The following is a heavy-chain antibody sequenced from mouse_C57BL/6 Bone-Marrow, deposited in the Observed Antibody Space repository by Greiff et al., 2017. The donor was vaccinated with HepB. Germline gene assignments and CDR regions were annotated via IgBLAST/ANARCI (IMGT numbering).Heavy chain of an antibody. V-gene: IGHV1-81*01. CDR1: GYTFTSYG. D-gene: IGHD1-1*01. CDR2: IYPRSGNT. CDR3: AKNYVGWFAY. J-gene: IGHJ3*01. Sequence: VQLQQSGAELARPGASVKLSCKASGYTFTSYGISWVKQRPGQGLEWIGEIYPRSGNTYYNEKFKGKATLTADKSSSTAYMELRSLTSEDSAVYFCAKNYVGWFAYWGQGTLVTVSA.